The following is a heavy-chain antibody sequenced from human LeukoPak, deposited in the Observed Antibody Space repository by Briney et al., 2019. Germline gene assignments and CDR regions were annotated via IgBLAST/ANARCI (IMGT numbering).Heavy chain of an antibody. CDR2: SCEGGST. CDR1: GGSISSSNW. V-gene: IGHV4-4*02. Sequence: SETLSLTCAVSGGSISSSNWWSCGRQPPGKGLEGIGESCEGGSTNYSPSLQSRVSISVDKTKNQFSLKLSSVTAADTAVYYCVGGSSSLWGNYWGQGTLVTVSS. D-gene: IGHD2-2*01. J-gene: IGHJ4*02. CDR3: VGGSSSLWGNY.